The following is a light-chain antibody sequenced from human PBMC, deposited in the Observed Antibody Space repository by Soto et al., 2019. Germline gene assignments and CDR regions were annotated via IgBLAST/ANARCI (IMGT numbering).Light chain of an antibody. Sequence: QSVLTQPPSASGSPGQSVTISCTGTSSDVGGYNYVSWYQQHPGKAPKLMIYEVSKRPSGVPDRFSGSKSGNTASLTVSGLQAEDEADYYCSSYAGSIEVFGGGTKLTVL. V-gene: IGLV2-8*01. CDR3: SSYAGSIEV. CDR2: EVS. CDR1: SSDVGGYNY. J-gene: IGLJ2*01.